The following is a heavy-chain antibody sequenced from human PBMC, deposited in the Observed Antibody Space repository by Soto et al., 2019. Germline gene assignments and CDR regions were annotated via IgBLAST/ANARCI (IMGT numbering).Heavy chain of an antibody. J-gene: IGHJ6*03. V-gene: IGHV1-69*04. D-gene: IGHD6-19*01. Sequence: ASVKVSCKASGGTFSSYTISWVRQAPGQGLEWMGRIIPILGIANYAQKFQGRVTITADKSTSTAYMELSSLRSEDTAVYYCARDVGSGWYPVYYYYYMDVWGKGTTVTVSS. CDR3: ARDVGSGWYPVYYYYYMDV. CDR1: GGTFSSYT. CDR2: IIPILGIA.